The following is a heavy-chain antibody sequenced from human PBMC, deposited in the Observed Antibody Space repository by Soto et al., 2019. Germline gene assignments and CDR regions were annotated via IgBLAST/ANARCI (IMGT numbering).Heavy chain of an antibody. CDR2: IFYTGSP. J-gene: IGHJ3*02. V-gene: IGHV4-30-4*01. CDR3: AGEPKGGPAAGAIEI. Sequence: PSETLSLTSTVSGGSISSGDYYWTLIRQPPGKGLEWIGFIFYTGSPYYNPSLKSRVAISVDTSKNQFSLNLTSVTAADTAVYFCAGEPKGGPAAGAIEIWGQGTMVTVSS. CDR1: GGSISSGDYY. D-gene: IGHD6-25*01.